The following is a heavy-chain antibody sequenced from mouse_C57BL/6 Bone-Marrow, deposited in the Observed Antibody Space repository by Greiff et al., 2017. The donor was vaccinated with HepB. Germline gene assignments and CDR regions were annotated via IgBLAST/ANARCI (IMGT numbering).Heavy chain of an antibody. J-gene: IGHJ4*01. CDR3: AGKVLRYHYAMDY. CDR2: ISSGSSNT. V-gene: IGHV5-17*01. Sequence: EVKLVESGGGLVKPGGSLKLSCAASGFTFSDYGMHWVRQAPEKGLEWVAYISSGSSNTYYADTVKGQFTISRDNAKNTLFLQMTSLRSEDTAMYYCAGKVLRYHYAMDYWGQGTSVTVSS. D-gene: IGHD1-1*01. CDR1: GFTFSDYG.